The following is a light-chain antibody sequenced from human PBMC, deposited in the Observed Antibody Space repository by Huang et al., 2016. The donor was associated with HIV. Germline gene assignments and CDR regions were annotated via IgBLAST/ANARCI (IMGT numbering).Light chain of an antibody. CDR1: HRVSTW. CDR3: QQYNTCWT. CDR2: KSS. J-gene: IGKJ1*01. V-gene: IGKV1-5*03. Sequence: DIQMTQSPSILSASVVDRVTLTCRASHRVSTWVAWYQQKPGQPPKRLIYKSSTLESGVPSRFSGSGSGTEFTLTISSLQPDDYATYYCQQYNTCWTFGQGTKV.